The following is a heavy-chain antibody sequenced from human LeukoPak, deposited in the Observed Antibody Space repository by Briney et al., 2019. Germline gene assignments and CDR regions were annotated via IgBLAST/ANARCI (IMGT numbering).Heavy chain of an antibody. J-gene: IGHJ3*02. V-gene: IGHV1-69*06. Sequence: ASVKVSCKASGYTFTSYYMHWVRQAPGQGLEWMGGIIPIFGTANYAQKFQGRVTITADKSTSTAYMELSSLRSEDTAVYYCAREWFGEPDAFDIWGQGTMVTVSS. CDR1: GYTFTSYY. CDR2: IIPIFGTA. D-gene: IGHD3-10*01. CDR3: AREWFGEPDAFDI.